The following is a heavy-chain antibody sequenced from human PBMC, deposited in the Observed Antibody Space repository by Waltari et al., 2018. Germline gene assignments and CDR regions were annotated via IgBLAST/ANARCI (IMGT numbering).Heavy chain of an antibody. J-gene: IGHJ4*02. Sequence: QVQLVESGGGVVQPGRSLRLSCAASGFTFSSYGMPWVRQAPGKGLEWVAVIWYDGSNKYDADSVKGRFTISRDNSKNTLYLQMNSLRAEDTAVYYCARDRIAVRALSYWGQGTLVTVSS. D-gene: IGHD6-6*01. V-gene: IGHV3-33*01. CDR1: GFTFSSYG. CDR2: IWYDGSNK. CDR3: ARDRIAVRALSY.